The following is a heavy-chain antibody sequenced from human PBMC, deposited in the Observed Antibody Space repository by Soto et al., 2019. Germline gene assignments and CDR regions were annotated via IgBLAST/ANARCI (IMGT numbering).Heavy chain of an antibody. CDR1: GYTFTGYY. Sequence: GASVNVSCKTSGYTFTGYYMHWVRQAPGQGLEWMGWINPNSGGTNYAQKFQGWVTMTRDTSISTAYMELSRLRSDDTAAYYCARNSDDAFDIWGQGTMVTVSS. D-gene: IGHD2-15*01. J-gene: IGHJ3*02. CDR3: ARNSDDAFDI. V-gene: IGHV1-2*04. CDR2: INPNSGGT.